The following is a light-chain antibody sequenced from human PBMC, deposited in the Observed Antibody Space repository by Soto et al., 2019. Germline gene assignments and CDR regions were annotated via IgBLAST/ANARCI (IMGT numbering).Light chain of an antibody. CDR2: EVG. CDR3: ASYTLNSTVV. V-gene: IGLV2-14*01. CDR1: SSDVGRYNY. Sequence: QSVLIQPASVSGSPGQSLTISCSGTSSDVGRYNYVSWYQHHPGKAPKLIIFEVGNRPSGVSARFSASKSDTTASLSISGLQAEDEADYYSASYTLNSTVVFGGGTKLTVL. J-gene: IGLJ2*01.